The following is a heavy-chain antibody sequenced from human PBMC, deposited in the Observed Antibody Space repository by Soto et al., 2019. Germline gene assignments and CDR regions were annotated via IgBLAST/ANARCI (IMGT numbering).Heavy chain of an antibody. V-gene: IGHV4-39*01. CDR2: IYYSGST. CDR1: GGSISSSSYY. Sequence: SETLSLTCTVSGGSISSSSYYWGWIRQPPGKGLEWIGSIYYSGSTYYNPSLKSRVTISVDTSKNQFSLKLSSVTAADTAVYYCVRDRDPELLHGFFDYWGQGTLVTVSS. J-gene: IGHJ4*02. CDR3: VRDRDPELLHGFFDY. D-gene: IGHD1-26*01.